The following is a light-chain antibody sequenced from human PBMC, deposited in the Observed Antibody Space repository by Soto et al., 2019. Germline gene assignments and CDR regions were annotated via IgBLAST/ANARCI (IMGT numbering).Light chain of an antibody. J-gene: IGKJ3*01. Sequence: EIVLTQSPATLSLSPGERATLSCRASQSVGSYLDWYQQKPGQTPRLLIYDASNRATGIPARFSGSGSGTDFTLTISSLEPEDFAVYYCQHRSNWPPFTFGPGTKVDIK. V-gene: IGKV3-11*01. CDR1: QSVGSY. CDR3: QHRSNWPPFT. CDR2: DAS.